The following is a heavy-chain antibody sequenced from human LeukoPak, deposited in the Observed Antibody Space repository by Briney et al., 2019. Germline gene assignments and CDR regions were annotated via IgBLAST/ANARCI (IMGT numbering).Heavy chain of an antibody. J-gene: IGHJ4*02. CDR2: VNHSGST. D-gene: IGHD3-16*01. CDR3: ARRRVYGYVDAIDC. CDR1: GGSFSGYY. V-gene: IGHV4-34*01. Sequence: SETLSLTCAVYGGSFSGYYWSWIRQPPGKGLEWIGEVNHSGSTNYNPSLKSRVTISVDTSKNQFSLKLSSVTAADTAVYFCARRRVYGYVDAIDCWGQGTLVTVSS.